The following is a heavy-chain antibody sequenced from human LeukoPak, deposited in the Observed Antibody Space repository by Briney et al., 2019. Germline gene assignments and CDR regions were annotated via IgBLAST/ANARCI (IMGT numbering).Heavy chain of an antibody. D-gene: IGHD3-10*01. J-gene: IGHJ4*02. CDR1: GFTFSSYG. CDR2: IRYDGSYK. CDR3: AREPVLLWFGELFGGPDY. Sequence: GGSLRLSCAASGFTFSSYGMHWVRQAPGKGLEWVAFIRYDGSYKYYADSVKGRFTISRDNSKNTLYLQMNSLRAEDTAVYYCAREPVLLWFGELFGGPDYWGQGTLVTVPS. V-gene: IGHV3-30*02.